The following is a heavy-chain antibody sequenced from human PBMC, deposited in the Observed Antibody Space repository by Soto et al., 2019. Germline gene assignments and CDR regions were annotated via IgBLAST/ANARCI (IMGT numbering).Heavy chain of an antibody. CDR2: TYYRSKWDN. J-gene: IGHJ6*01. D-gene: IGHD6-13*01. CDR1: GDSVSSNTAT. CDR3: SRDLYSSNWYGMDV. V-gene: IGHV6-1*01. Sequence: TLSLTCAISGDSVSSNTATWNWIRQSPSRGLEWLGRTYYRSKWDNDYAVSVKSRISINPDTSKNQFSLQLNSVTPEDTAVYYCSRDLYSSNWYGMDVWGQGTTVTVSS.